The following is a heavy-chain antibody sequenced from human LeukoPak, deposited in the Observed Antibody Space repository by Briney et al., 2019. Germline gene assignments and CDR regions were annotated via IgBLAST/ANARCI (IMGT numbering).Heavy chain of an antibody. Sequence: SETLSLTCTVSGGSISSSSYYWGWIRQLPGKGLEWIGSIYYSGSTYYNPSLKSRVTISVDTSKNQFSLKLSSVTAADTAVYYCASSYSSSGDFDYWGQGTLVTVSS. CDR3: ASSYSSSGDFDY. D-gene: IGHD6-6*01. J-gene: IGHJ4*02. CDR1: GGSISSSSYY. CDR2: IYYSGST. V-gene: IGHV4-39*01.